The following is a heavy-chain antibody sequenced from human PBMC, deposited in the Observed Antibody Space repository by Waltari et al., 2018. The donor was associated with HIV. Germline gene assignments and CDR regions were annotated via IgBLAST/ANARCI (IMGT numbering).Heavy chain of an antibody. Sequence: VQSGPEVKRPGASVKISCKADGYTFINFDVNWVRQADGQGPEWLGWMKPNSGNTASPYIFEERVTMTTDVSTATAYMEMSGLTPEDTAIYYCARNSSAKGNRYFYYGLDVWGQGTPVTV. J-gene: IGHJ6*02. CDR3: ARNSSAKGNRYFYYGLDV. CDR2: MKPNSGNT. D-gene: IGHD3-22*01. V-gene: IGHV1-8*02. CDR1: GYTFINFD.